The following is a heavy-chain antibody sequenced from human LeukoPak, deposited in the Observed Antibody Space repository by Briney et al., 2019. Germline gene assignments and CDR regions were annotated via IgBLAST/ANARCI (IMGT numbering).Heavy chain of an antibody. J-gene: IGHJ4*02. CDR2: ISAYNGNT. CDR1: GYTFTNYG. CDR3: ARDLGGAVVGIIPLFDY. V-gene: IGHV1-18*01. Sequence: WASVKVSCKTSGYTFTNYGITWMRQAPGQGLEWMGWISAYNGNTNYAQKLQGRITMTTDTSTSTAYMELRSLRSDDTALYYCARDLGGAVVGIIPLFDYWGQGTLVTVSS. D-gene: IGHD3-22*01.